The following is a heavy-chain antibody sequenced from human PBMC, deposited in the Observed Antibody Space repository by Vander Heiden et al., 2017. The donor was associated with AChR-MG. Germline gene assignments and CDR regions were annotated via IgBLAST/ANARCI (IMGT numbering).Heavy chain of an antibody. CDR3: ARGGWIPGALTLLDY. Sequence: QEQLVQSGAEVKKPGASVTVSCKASGYTFSHYDINWVRQAPGQGLEWMGWMNPNSGNTGYAQKFKGRVTMTRNTSISTAYMEVSSLRSEDTAVFYCARGGWIPGALTLLDYWGQGTLVTVSS. V-gene: IGHV1-8*01. D-gene: IGHD2-2*01. CDR1: GYTFSHYD. J-gene: IGHJ4*02. CDR2: MNPNSGNT.